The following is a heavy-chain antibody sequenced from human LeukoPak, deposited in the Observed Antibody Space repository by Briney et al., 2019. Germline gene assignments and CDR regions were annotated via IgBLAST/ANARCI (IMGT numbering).Heavy chain of an antibody. D-gene: IGHD3-10*01. CDR1: GFTVSNYL. Sequence: QSRRSLRLACAVSGFTVSNYLMRGVRHAPGKALGWVSRINQEESNAYADSVRGTFTTPRDNAKAALYLQMNSRRDEDTAAYFCGRGGDGIDIWGQGTTVIVSS. J-gene: IGHJ3*02. CDR3: GRGGDGIDI. CDR2: INQEESNA. V-gene: IGHV3-74*01.